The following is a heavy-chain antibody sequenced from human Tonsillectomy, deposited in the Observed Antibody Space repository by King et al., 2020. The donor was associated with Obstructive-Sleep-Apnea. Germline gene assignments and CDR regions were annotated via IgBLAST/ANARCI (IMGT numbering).Heavy chain of an antibody. CDR2: IYYTGIT. V-gene: IGHV4-59*08. Sequence: QLQESGPGLVKPSETLFLTCTVSGGSINNYYWSWIRQTPGKGLEWIGYIYYTGITRYDPSLKGRVTISVDTSKNQFSLKLSSMTAADTAVYYCVRTVYYGSGDYWGQGTLVTVSS. J-gene: IGHJ4*02. CDR3: VRTVYYGSGDY. CDR1: GGSINNYY. D-gene: IGHD3-10*01.